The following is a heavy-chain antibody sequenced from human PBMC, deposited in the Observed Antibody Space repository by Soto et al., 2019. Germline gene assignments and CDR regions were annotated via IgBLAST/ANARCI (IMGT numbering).Heavy chain of an antibody. J-gene: IGHJ4*02. D-gene: IGHD5-12*01. CDR3: ARGPRWLQSRAVDY. Sequence: PGGPHRVSYAASGCTFSGYWMRWVRKAPGKGLVWVSRINSDGSSTSYADSVKGRFTISRDNAKNTLYLQMNSLRAEDTAVYYCARGPRWLQSRAVDYWGQGTLVTVSS. CDR1: GCTFSGYW. V-gene: IGHV3-74*01. CDR2: INSDGSST.